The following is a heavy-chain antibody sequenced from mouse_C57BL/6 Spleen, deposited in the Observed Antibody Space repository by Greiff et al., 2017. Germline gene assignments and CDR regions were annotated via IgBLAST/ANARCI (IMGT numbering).Heavy chain of an antibody. D-gene: IGHD1-1*01. CDR2: INPNNGGT. J-gene: IGHJ2*01. V-gene: IGHV1-22*01. Sequence: EVQLQQSGPELVKPGASVKMSCKASGYTFTDYNMHWVKQSHGKSLEWIGYINPNNGGTSYNQTFKGKATLTVNKSSSTAYMELRGLTSEDSAVYYCARGRYDGSSSYYFDYWGQGTTLTVSS. CDR3: ARGRYDGSSSYYFDY. CDR1: GYTFTDYN.